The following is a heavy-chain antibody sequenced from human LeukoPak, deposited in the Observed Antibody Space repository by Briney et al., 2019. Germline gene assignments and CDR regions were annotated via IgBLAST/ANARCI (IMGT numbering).Heavy chain of an antibody. D-gene: IGHD6-19*01. CDR1: GYTFTNYD. CDR2: MNPNSGNT. CDR3: ARGPQWMGYYYYYYMDV. J-gene: IGHJ6*03. V-gene: IGHV1-8*01. Sequence: GASVKVSCKASGYTFTNYDINWVRQATGQGLEWMGWMNPNSGNTGYAQKLQGRVIITRNTSINTAYMELSSLRSEDTAVYYCARGPQWMGYYYYYYMDVWGKGTTVTVSS.